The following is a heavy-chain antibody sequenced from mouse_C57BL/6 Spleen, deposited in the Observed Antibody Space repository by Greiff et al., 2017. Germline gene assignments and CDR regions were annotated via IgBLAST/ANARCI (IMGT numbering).Heavy chain of an antibody. CDR3: TTGDYGSSYGFAY. CDR2: IDPENGDT. J-gene: IGHJ3*01. D-gene: IGHD1-1*01. V-gene: IGHV14-4*01. CDR1: GFNIKDDY. Sequence: VQLQQSGAELVRPGASVKLSCTASGFNIKDDYMHWVKQRPEQGLEWIGWIDPENGDTEYASKFQGKATITADTSSNTAYLQLSSLTSEDTAVYYCTTGDYGSSYGFAYWGQGTLVTVS.